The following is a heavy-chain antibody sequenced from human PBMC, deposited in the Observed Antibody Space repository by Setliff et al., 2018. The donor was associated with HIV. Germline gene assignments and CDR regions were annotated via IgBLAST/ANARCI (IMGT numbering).Heavy chain of an antibody. Sequence: GGSLRLSCAASGFTFSSYAMNWVRQAPGKGLEWVSAISGSGRSTYYADSVKGRFTISRDNSKNTLYLQMNSLRAEDTAVYYCARGRVPGNYWGQGTLVTVSS. D-gene: IGHD2-2*01. CDR2: ISGSGRST. J-gene: IGHJ4*02. CDR1: GFTFSSYA. CDR3: ARGRVPGNY. V-gene: IGHV3-23*01.